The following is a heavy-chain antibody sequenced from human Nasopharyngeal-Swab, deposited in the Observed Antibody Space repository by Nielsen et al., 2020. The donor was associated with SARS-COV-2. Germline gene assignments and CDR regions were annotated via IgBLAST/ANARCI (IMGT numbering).Heavy chain of an antibody. CDR2: IKHDGSAK. Sequence: GGSLRLSCAASGFTFSSYWMAWVRQAPGKGLEWVANIKHDGSAKYYADSVKGRFTISRDNSNNTLSLQMNGLRAEDTAVYYCATSRGGGAYNYVLDYWGQGTLVTVSS. CDR3: ATSRGGGAYNYVLDY. D-gene: IGHD3-16*01. V-gene: IGHV3-7*01. J-gene: IGHJ4*02. CDR1: GFTFSSYW.